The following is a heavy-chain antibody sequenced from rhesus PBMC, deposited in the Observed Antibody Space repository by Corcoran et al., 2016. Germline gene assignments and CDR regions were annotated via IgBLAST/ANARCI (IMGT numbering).Heavy chain of an antibody. CDR2: IYGNRAST. D-gene: IGHD4-23*01. CDR1: GGSISGYYY. V-gene: IGHV4-73*01. CDR3: ARSIPEYSTLIGWYFDL. Sequence: QVQLQQWGEGLVKPSETLSLTCAVYGGSISGYYYWSWIRQPPGKGLEWIGYIYGNRASTNYNPSLKNRVTISKDTSKSQFSLKLSSVTAADTAVYYCARSIPEYSTLIGWYFDLWGPGTPITISS. J-gene: IGHJ2*01.